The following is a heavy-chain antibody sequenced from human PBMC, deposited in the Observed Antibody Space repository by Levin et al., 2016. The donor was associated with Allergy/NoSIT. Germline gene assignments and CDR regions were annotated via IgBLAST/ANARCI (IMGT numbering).Heavy chain of an antibody. CDR3: ARVDPRFYGYPLNY. J-gene: IGHJ4*02. V-gene: IGHV3-21*01. CDR2: ISSSSSYI. D-gene: IGHD5-18*01. Sequence: WIRQPPGKGLEWVSSISSSSSYIYYADSVKGRFTISRDNAKNSLYLQMNSLRAEDTAVYYCARVDPRFYGYPLNYWGQGTLVTVSS.